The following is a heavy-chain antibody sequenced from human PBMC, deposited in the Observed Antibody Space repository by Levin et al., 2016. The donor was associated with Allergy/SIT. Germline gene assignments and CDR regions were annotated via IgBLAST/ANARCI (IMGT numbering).Heavy chain of an antibody. CDR2: TYYRSKWYN. Sequence: SETLSLTCAISGDSVSSNGAIWNWIRQSPSRGLEWLGRTYYRSKWYNEYALSVKSRLTINSDPSNKHFSLQLKSVTPEDTALYYCARASYTYGSLDYWGQGTLVTVSS. CDR1: GDSVSSNGAI. V-gene: IGHV6-1*01. CDR3: ARASYTYGSLDY. J-gene: IGHJ4*02. D-gene: IGHD5-18*01.